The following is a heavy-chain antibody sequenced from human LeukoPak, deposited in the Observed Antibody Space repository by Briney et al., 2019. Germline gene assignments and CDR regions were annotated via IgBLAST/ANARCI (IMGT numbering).Heavy chain of an antibody. CDR3: AKDGKHWSHTFWDY. J-gene: IGHJ4*02. V-gene: IGHV3-23*01. CDR1: GFTFSSYA. Sequence: PGGSLRLSCAASGFTFSSYAMSWVRQAPGKGLEWVSAISGSGGSTYYADSVKGRFTISRDNSKNTLYLQMNSLRAEDTAVYYCAKDGKHWSHTFWDYWGQGTLVTVSS. CDR2: ISGSGGST. D-gene: IGHD3-16*01.